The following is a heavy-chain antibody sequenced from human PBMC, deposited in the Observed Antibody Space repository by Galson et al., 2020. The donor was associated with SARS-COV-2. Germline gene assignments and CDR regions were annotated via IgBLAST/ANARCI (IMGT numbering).Heavy chain of an antibody. V-gene: IGHV5-10-1*01. J-gene: IGHJ5*02. CDR1: GYSFTSYW. Sequence: GESLKISCKGSGYSFTSYWISWVRQMPGKGLEWMGRIDPSDSYTNYSPSFQGHVTISADKSISTAYLQWSSLKASDTAMYYCARAPKEWLRFAWFDPWGQGTLVTVSS. CDR2: IDPSDSYT. D-gene: IGHD5-12*01. CDR3: ARAPKEWLRFAWFDP.